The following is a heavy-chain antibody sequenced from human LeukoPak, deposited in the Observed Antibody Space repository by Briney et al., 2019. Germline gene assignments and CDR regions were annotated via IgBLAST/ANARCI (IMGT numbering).Heavy chain of an antibody. CDR1: GFTFSSYV. D-gene: IGHD3-10*01. J-gene: IGHJ4*02. V-gene: IGHV3-23*01. Sequence: GGSLRLSCAASGFTFSSYVISWVRQAPGKGLEWVSAISSSGGNTYYADSVKGRFTMSRDNSKNTLYLQMNSLRAEDTAVYYCANRLVRGALGYWGQGTLVTVSS. CDR3: ANRLVRGALGY. CDR2: ISSSGGNT.